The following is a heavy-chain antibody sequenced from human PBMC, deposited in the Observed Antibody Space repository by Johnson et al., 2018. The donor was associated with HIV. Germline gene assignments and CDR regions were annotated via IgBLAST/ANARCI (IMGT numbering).Heavy chain of an antibody. CDR2: VSDHGRTT. V-gene: IGHV3-30*18. CDR1: GFTFSSFG. D-gene: IGHD2-15*01. CDR3: AKEGSSSPWAFDI. J-gene: IGHJ3*02. Sequence: QVQLVESGGGVVQPGRSLRLSCAASGFTFSSFGMHWVRQAPGKGLEWVAVVSDHGRTTYFADSVKGRFTISSDNSKNTLYLQMNNLRPEDTALYYCAKEGSSSPWAFDIWGQGTMVTVSS.